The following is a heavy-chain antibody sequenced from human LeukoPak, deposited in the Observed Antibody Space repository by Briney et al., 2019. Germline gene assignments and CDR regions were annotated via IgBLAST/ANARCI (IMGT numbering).Heavy chain of an antibody. D-gene: IGHD5-18*01. V-gene: IGHV3-30-3*01. J-gene: IGHJ6*02. Sequence: SGGCLRLSCAASGFTFSSYAMHWVRQAPGKGLEWVAVTSYDGSNKYYADSVKGRFTISRDNSKNTLYLQMNSLRAEDTAVYYCARDSSYGVWYYGMDVWGQGTTVTVSS. CDR1: GFTFSSYA. CDR3: ARDSSYGVWYYGMDV. CDR2: TSYDGSNK.